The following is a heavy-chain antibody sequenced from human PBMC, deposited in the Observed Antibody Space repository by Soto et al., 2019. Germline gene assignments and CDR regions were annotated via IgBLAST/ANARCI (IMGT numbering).Heavy chain of an antibody. D-gene: IGHD3-10*01. J-gene: IGHJ4*02. Sequence: QVQLVESGGGVVQPGRSLRLSCAASGFTFSSYGMHWVRQAPGKGLEWMAVISKDGTKKHHVDSVKGRFTIARDNSKNTLYRQMNSLRVEDTAVYYCARDIGEDTVIDYWGQGTLVTVSS. V-gene: IGHV3-30*03. CDR1: GFTFSSYG. CDR2: ISKDGTKK. CDR3: ARDIGEDTVIDY.